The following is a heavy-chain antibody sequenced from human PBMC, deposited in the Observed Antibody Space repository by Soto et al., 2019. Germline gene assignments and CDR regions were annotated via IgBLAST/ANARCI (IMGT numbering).Heavy chain of an antibody. V-gene: IGHV4-39*01. J-gene: IGHJ5*02. CDR1: GGSISSSSFH. Sequence: QLQLQESGPGLVKPSETLSLTCTVSGGSISSSSFHWGWIRQPPGKGLEWIGSVYYSGSTYYSPSLKRRVTISVDTSKNQFSLKLSSVTAADTAVYYCARRERAAGTDWWFDPWGQGTLVTVSS. CDR2: VYYSGST. D-gene: IGHD6-13*01. CDR3: ARRERAAGTDWWFDP.